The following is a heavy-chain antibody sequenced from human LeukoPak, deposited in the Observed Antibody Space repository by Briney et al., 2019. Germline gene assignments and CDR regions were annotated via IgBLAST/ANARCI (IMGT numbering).Heavy chain of an antibody. J-gene: IGHJ3*02. Sequence: GGSLRLSCAASGFSFSSYAMSWVRQAPGKGLERVSTISGGGSPTHFADSVRGRFTISRDNDKNSLYLQMNSLRVEDTAVYYCARVFRPSLTVFIIRGAFDIWGQGTMVTVSS. D-gene: IGHD3-3*01. CDR1: GFSFSSYA. V-gene: IGHV3-23*01. CDR3: ARVFRPSLTVFIIRGAFDI. CDR2: ISGGGSPT.